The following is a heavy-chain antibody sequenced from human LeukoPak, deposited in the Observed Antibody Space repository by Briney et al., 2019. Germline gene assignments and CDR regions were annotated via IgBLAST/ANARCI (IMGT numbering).Heavy chain of an antibody. CDR1: GYTLTELS. Sequence: ASVKVSCKVSGYTLTELSMHWVRQAPGKGLEWMGGFDPEDGETIYAQEFQGRVTMTENTSTDTAYVELSSLRSEDTAVYYCATAAVGAPINTWGQGTLVTVSS. D-gene: IGHD1-26*01. V-gene: IGHV1-24*01. J-gene: IGHJ5*02. CDR2: FDPEDGET. CDR3: ATAAVGAPINT.